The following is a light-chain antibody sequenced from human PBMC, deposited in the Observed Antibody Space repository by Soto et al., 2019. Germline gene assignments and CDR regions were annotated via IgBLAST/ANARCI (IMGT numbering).Light chain of an antibody. CDR1: QSIDTY. CDR2: AAS. Sequence: DIQMTQSPSSLSASVGDRVTITCRASQSIDTYLNWYQQKPGKAPKLLIYAASGLHSGVPARFSGSGSGTDFTLTISSLQPEDFATYYCQQYETFSGTFGPGTKVDIK. CDR3: QQYETFSGT. J-gene: IGKJ1*01. V-gene: IGKV1-39*01.